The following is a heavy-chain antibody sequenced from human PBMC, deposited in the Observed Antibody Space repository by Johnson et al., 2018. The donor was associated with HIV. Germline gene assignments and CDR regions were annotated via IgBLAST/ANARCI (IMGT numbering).Heavy chain of an antibody. D-gene: IGHD2-15*01. CDR3: ATDIVVVLAVTGTGAAFDI. J-gene: IGHJ3*02. CDR1: GFTFSTYA. CDR2: IKEDGSEK. Sequence: VQLVESGGGLVQPGGSLRLSCAASGFTFSTYAMSWVRQAPGKGLEWVANIKEDGSEKYYVDSVKGRFTISRDNAKNSLYLQMNSLRAEDTAVYYCATDIVVVLAVTGTGAAFDIWGQGTMVTVSS. V-gene: IGHV3-7*01.